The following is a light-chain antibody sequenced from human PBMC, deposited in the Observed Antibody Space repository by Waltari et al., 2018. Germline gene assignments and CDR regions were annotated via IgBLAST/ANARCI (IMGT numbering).Light chain of an antibody. V-gene: IGLV2-8*01. CDR1: SSDIGGDNY. CDR3: GSFVAK. CDR2: EVT. J-gene: IGLJ2*01. Sequence: HSALPQPPPMSAYLGRAVTASCTGTSSDIGGDNYVSWYQQYPGKAPKLIIYEVTKRPSGVPDRFSGSKSGNTASLTVSGLQPEDEADYYCGSFVAKFGGGTKLTVL.